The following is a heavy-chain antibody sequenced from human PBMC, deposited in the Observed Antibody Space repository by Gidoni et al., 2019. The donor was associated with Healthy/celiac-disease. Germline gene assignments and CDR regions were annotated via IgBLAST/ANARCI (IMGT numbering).Heavy chain of an antibody. CDR1: GGTFSSYG. CDR3: ARREDYGDYVPVGDY. CDR2: ISYDGSNK. Sequence: QGQLVESGGGVVQPGRYLRLSCAASGGTFSSYGMHWVRQAPGKGLEWVAVISYDGSNKYYADSVKGRFTISRDNSKNTLYLQMNSLRAEDTAVYYCARREDYGDYVPVGDYWGQGTLVTVSS. J-gene: IGHJ4*02. D-gene: IGHD4-17*01. V-gene: IGHV3-30*03.